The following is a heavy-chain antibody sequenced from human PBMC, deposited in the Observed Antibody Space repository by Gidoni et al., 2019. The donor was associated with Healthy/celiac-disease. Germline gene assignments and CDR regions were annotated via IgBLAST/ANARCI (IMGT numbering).Heavy chain of an antibody. J-gene: IGHJ4*02. CDR3: AREVSWYFDY. CDR2: ISSSGSTI. CDR1: GFTFSSYE. D-gene: IGHD6-13*01. V-gene: IGHV3-48*03. Sequence: EVQLVESGGGLVQPGGSLRLSCAASGFTFSSYEMNWVRQAPGKGLEWVSYISSSGSTIYYADSVKGRFTISRDNAKNSLYLQMNSLRAEDTAVYYCAREVSWYFDYWGQGTLVTVSS.